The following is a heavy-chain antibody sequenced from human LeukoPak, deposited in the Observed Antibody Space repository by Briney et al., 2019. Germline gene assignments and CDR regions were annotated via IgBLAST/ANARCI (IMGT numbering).Heavy chain of an antibody. V-gene: IGHV1-18*01. Sequence: ASVKVSCKASGYTFTSYGISWVRQAPGQGLEWMGWISAYNGNTNYAQKLQARVTMTTDTSTSTAYMELRSLRSDDTAVYFCARDPHDSGNFIDAFDIWGQGTMVTVSS. D-gene: IGHD1-26*01. J-gene: IGHJ3*02. CDR1: GYTFTSYG. CDR2: ISAYNGNT. CDR3: ARDPHDSGNFIDAFDI.